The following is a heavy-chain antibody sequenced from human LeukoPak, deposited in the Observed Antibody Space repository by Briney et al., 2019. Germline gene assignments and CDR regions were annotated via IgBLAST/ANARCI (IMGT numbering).Heavy chain of an antibody. CDR2: IYYSGST. Sequence: PSETLSLTCTVSGGSISSSSYYWGWIRQPPGKGLEWIGSIYYSGSTYYNPSLKSRVTISVDTSKNQFSLKLGSVTAADTAVYYCARDGGDIVATITIIWGQGTLVTVSS. V-gene: IGHV4-39*07. J-gene: IGHJ4*02. CDR3: ARDGGDIVATITII. CDR1: GGSISSSSYY. D-gene: IGHD5-12*01.